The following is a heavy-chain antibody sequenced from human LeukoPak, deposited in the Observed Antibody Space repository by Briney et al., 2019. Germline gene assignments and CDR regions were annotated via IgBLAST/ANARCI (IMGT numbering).Heavy chain of an antibody. CDR1: GGSISGYY. V-gene: IGHV4-59*12. J-gene: IGHJ3*02. CDR3: ARGATGDYAFDI. Sequence: SETLSLTCTVSGGSISGYYWSWIRQPPGKGLEWIGYIHYTGSTNYNPSLKSRVTMSLDTSKNQFSLKLTSVTAADTAVYYCARGATGDYAFDIWGQGTMVTVSS. D-gene: IGHD1-26*01. CDR2: IHYTGST.